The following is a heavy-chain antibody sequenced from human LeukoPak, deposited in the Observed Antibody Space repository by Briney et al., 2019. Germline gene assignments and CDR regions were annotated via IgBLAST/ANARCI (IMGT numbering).Heavy chain of an antibody. J-gene: IGHJ4*02. CDR2: IHTSGST. Sequence: SETLSLTCTVSGGSISSYYWDWIRQPAGKGLEWIGRIHTSGSTNYNPSLKSRVTMSVDTSKNKFSLKLSSVTAADTAVYYCARGYFGGTGYYKTDYWGQGTLVTVSS. CDR3: ARGYFGGTGYYKTDY. D-gene: IGHD3/OR15-3a*01. V-gene: IGHV4-4*07. CDR1: GGSISSYY.